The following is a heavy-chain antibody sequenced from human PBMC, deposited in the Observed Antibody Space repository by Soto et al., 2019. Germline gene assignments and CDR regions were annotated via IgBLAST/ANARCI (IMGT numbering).Heavy chain of an antibody. CDR2: IIPIFGTA. D-gene: IGHD3-3*01. Sequence: SVKVSXKASGGTFSSYAISWVRQAPGQGLEWMGGIIPIFGTANYAQKFQGRVTITADESTSTAYMELSSLRSEDTAVYYCARGSIGYDFWSGYYTGKNYYYGMDVWGQGTTVTVSS. CDR3: ARGSIGYDFWSGYYTGKNYYYGMDV. CDR1: GGTFSSYA. J-gene: IGHJ6*02. V-gene: IGHV1-69*13.